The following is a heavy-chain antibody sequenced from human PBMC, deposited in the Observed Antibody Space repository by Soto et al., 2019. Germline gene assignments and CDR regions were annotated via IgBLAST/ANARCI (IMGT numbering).Heavy chain of an antibody. CDR2: IHHSGGT. V-gene: IGHV4-59*02. Sequence: SETLSLTCSVTGASVSSYSWSWIRQSPGKGLEWIGYIHHSGGTNYTPSLRSRVTISVDTSKNQLSLTLTSLTAADTAVYYCVRGGTSGSAVFNWFDHWGQGTLVTAPQ. CDR1: GASVSSYS. D-gene: IGHD3-10*01. CDR3: VRGGTSGSAVFNWFDH. J-gene: IGHJ5*02.